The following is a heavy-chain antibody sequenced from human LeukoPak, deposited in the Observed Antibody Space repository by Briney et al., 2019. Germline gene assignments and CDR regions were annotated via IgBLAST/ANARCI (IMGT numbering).Heavy chain of an antibody. V-gene: IGHV5-51*01. CDR2: IYPGDSDT. D-gene: IGHD2-2*01. Sequence: GESLKISCKGSGYRFTSYWIGWVRQMPGKGLEWMGIIYPGDSDTRYSPSFQGQVTISADKSISTAYLQWSSLKASDTAMYYCARHGFDIVVVPAATEFDYWGQGTLVTVSS. J-gene: IGHJ4*02. CDR3: ARHGFDIVVVPAATEFDY. CDR1: GYRFTSYW.